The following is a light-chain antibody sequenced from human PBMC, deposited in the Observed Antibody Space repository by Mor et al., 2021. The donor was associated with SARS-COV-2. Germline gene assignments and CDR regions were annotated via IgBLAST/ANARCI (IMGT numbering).Light chain of an antibody. V-gene: IGLV2-11*01. CDR1: SSDVGGYNY. CDR3: CSYAGSYSWV. Sequence: QSVTISCTGTSSDVGGYNYVSWYQQHPGKAPKLMIYDVSKRPSGVPDRFSGSKSGNTASLTISGLQAEDEADYYCCSYAGSYSWVF. J-gene: IGLJ3*02. CDR2: DVS.